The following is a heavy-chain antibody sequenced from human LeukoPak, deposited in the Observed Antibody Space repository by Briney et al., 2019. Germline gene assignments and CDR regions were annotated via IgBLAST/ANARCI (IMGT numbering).Heavy chain of an antibody. J-gene: IGHJ3*01. Sequence: GGSLRLSCAASGFTVSTNYMSWVRQAPGKGLEWVSVIYSGGDTYYADSVKGRFIISRDNSKNTLYLRMNSLRTEDTAVYYCARDQPLDHWGQGTMVTVPS. CDR1: GFTVSTNY. CDR2: IYSGGDT. CDR3: ARDQPLDH. V-gene: IGHV3-66*02.